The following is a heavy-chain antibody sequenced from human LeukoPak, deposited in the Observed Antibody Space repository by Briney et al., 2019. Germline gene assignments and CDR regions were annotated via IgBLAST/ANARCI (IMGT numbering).Heavy chain of an antibody. CDR2: INHSGST. V-gene: IGHV4-34*01. CDR1: GGSFSGYY. D-gene: IGHD2/OR15-2a*01. Sequence: SETLSLTCAVYGGSFSGYYWSWIRQPPGKGLEWIGEINHSGSTNYNPSLKSRVTISVDTSKNQFSLKLSSVTAADTAVYYCARPANVRLYAFDIGGQGTMVTVSS. CDR3: ARPANVRLYAFDI. J-gene: IGHJ3*02.